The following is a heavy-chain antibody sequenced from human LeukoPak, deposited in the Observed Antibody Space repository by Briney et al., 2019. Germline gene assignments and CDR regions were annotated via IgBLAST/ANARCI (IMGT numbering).Heavy chain of an antibody. D-gene: IGHD6-19*01. V-gene: IGHV5-51*01. J-gene: IGHJ4*02. CDR3: ARHYGSSGWGQYFDY. Sequence: GESLKISCKGSGYRFTSYWIGWVRQMPGKGLEWMGIIYPGDSDTRYSPSFQGQVTISADKSISTAYLQWSSLKASDTAMYYCARHYGSSGWGQYFDYWGQGTLVTVSS. CDR2: IYPGDSDT. CDR1: GYRFTSYW.